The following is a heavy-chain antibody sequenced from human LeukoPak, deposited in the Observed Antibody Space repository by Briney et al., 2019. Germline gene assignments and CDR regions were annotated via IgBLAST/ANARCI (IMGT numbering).Heavy chain of an antibody. D-gene: IGHD1-20*01. V-gene: IGHV1-2*02. CDR2: INPNSGGT. Sequence: ASVKVSCKASGYTFTGYYMHWVRQAPGQGLEWMGWINPNSGGTNYAQKFQGRVTMTRDTSISTAYMELSRLRSDDTAVYYCARRITGIYYYMDVWGKGTTVTVSS. CDR3: ARRITGIYYYMDV. CDR1: GYTFTGYY. J-gene: IGHJ6*03.